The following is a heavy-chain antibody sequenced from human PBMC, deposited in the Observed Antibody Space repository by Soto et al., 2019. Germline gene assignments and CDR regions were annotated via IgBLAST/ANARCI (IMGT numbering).Heavy chain of an antibody. CDR2: ISGSGGST. J-gene: IGHJ4*02. Sequence: EVQLLESGGGLVQPGGSLRLSCAASGFTFSSYAMSWVRQAPGKGLEWVSVISGSGGSTYYADSVKGRFTISRHNSKNTLYLQMNSLRAEDTAVYYCAKRAWGYFYFDYWGQGTLVTVSS. V-gene: IGHV3-23*01. CDR3: AKRAWGYFYFDY. CDR1: GFTFSSYA. D-gene: IGHD1-26*01.